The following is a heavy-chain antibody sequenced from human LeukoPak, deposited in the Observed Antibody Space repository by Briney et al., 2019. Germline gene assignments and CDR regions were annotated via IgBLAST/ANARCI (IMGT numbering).Heavy chain of an antibody. CDR2: ISYDGSNK. CDR3: AREPYSSSSMELVY. J-gene: IGHJ4*02. V-gene: IGHV3-30-3*01. D-gene: IGHD6-6*01. Sequence: GGSLRLSCAASGFTFSSYAMHWVRQAPGKGLEWVAVISYDGSNKYYADSVKGRFTISRDNSKNTLYLQMNGLRAEDTAVYYCAREPYSSSSMELVYWGQGTLVTVSS. CDR1: GFTFSSYA.